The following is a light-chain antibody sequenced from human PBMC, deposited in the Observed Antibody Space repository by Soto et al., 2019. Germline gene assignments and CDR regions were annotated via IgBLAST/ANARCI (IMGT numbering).Light chain of an antibody. CDR3: QQRKNWPPVT. J-gene: IGKJ5*01. CDR2: DAS. V-gene: IGKV3-11*01. Sequence: ETVLTQSPATLSLSLGDRATLSCRASQSVDIYLAWFQQKPGQAPRLLIYDASNRAAGIPARFSGSGSGTDFTLTISSLEPEDFAVYYCQQRKNWPPVTFGQGTRLEIK. CDR1: QSVDIY.